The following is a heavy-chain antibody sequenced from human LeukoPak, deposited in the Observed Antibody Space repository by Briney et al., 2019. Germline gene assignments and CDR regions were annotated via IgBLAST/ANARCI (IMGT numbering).Heavy chain of an antibody. V-gene: IGHV3-13*01. CDR1: GFTFSSYD. CDR3: ARERIGYYGSGSYYGAFDI. D-gene: IGHD3-10*01. CDR2: IGTAGDT. J-gene: IGHJ3*02. Sequence: GGSLRLSCAASGFTFSSYDMHWVRQATGKGLEWVSAIGTAGDTYYPGSVKGRFTISRKNAKNSLYLQMNSLRAGDTAVYYCARERIGYYGSGSYYGAFDIWGQGTMVTVSS.